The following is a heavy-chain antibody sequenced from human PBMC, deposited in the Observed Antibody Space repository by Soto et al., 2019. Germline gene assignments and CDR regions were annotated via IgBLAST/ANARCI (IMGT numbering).Heavy chain of an antibody. Sequence: PGGSLRLSCAASGFTFSSYAMTWVRQAPGKGLEWVSSISSSSSYIYYADSVKGRFTISRDNAKNSLYLQMNSLRAEDTAVYYCARAPNYDFWSGSPDPVTTYYYYYGMDVWGQGTTVTVSS. CDR1: GFTFSSYA. CDR2: ISSSSSYI. V-gene: IGHV3-21*01. CDR3: ARAPNYDFWSGSPDPVTTYYYYYGMDV. J-gene: IGHJ6*02. D-gene: IGHD3-3*01.